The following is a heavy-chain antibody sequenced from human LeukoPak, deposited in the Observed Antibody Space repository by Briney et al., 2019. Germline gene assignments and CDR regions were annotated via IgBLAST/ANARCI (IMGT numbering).Heavy chain of an antibody. J-gene: IGHJ6*03. Sequence: ASVKVSCKVSGYTLTELSMHWVRQAPGKGLEWMGGFDPEDGETIYAQKFQGRVTMTEDTSTDTAYMELSSLRSDDTAVYYCARCPPPNPSSSWYNYYYYYYMDVWGKGTTVTVSS. CDR2: FDPEDGET. D-gene: IGHD6-13*01. V-gene: IGHV1-24*01. CDR1: GYTLTELS. CDR3: ARCPPPNPSSSWYNYYYYYYMDV.